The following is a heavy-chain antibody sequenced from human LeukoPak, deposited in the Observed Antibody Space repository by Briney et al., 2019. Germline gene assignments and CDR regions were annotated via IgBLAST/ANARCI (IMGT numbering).Heavy chain of an antibody. CDR3: ARIAYSGYDFRGGADY. Sequence: PSETLSLTCTVSGGSISSYYWSWIRQPPGKGLEWIGYIYYSGSTNYNPSHKSRVTISVVTSKNHFSLNLKLSSVTAADTAVYYCARIAYSGYDFRGGADYWGQGTLVTVSS. CDR2: IYYSGST. J-gene: IGHJ4*02. D-gene: IGHD5-12*01. V-gene: IGHV4-59*01. CDR1: GGSISSYY.